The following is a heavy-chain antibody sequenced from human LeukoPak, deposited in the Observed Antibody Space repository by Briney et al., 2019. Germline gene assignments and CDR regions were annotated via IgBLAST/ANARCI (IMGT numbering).Heavy chain of an antibody. V-gene: IGHV1-2*02. CDR3: ARDLFYSVSGTYYNVGRVFNY. CDR2: INPNSGGT. J-gene: IGHJ4*02. D-gene: IGHD3-10*01. Sequence: ASVKVSCKASGFTFTGYYMHWVRQAPGQGLEWMGWINPNSGGTNYAQKFQGRVTMARDTSITTAYMELTSLRSDDTAVYYCARDLFYSVSGTYYNVGRVFNYWGQGTLVTVSS. CDR1: GFTFTGYY.